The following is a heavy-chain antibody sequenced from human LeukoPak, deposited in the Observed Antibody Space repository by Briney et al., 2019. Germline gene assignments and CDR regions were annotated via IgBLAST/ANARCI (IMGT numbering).Heavy chain of an antibody. J-gene: IGHJ6*02. D-gene: IGHD6-13*01. CDR2: ISYDGRNK. V-gene: IGHV3-30*18. Sequence: GTSLRLSCAAPGFTFSNYAMHWVRQAPGKGLEWVAVISYDGRNKYYADSVKGRFTASRDSSKNTLYLQMNSLRAEDTAVYYCAKDGAAAGTAHYGMDVWGQGTTVTVSS. CDR1: GFTFSNYA. CDR3: AKDGAAAGTAHYGMDV.